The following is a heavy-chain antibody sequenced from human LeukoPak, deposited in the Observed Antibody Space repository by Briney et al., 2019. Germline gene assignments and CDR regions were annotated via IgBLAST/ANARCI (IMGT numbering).Heavy chain of an antibody. V-gene: IGHV1-69*13. CDR1: GGTFSSYA. CDR2: IIPIIGTA. D-gene: IGHD3-10*01. Sequence: GASVKVACKASGGTFSSYAISWVRQAPGQGLEWMGGIIPIIGTANYAQKFQGRVTITADESTSTAYMELSSLRSEDTAVYYCASSYYGTRSYYNNRRHIHWFDPWGQGTLVTVSS. CDR3: ASSYYGTRSYYNNRRHIHWFDP. J-gene: IGHJ5*02.